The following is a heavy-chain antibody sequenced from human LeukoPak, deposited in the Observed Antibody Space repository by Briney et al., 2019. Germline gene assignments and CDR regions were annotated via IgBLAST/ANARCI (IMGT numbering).Heavy chain of an antibody. CDR1: GFTFSSYW. J-gene: IGHJ6*02. D-gene: IGHD2-15*01. Sequence: PGGSLRLSCEASGFTFSSYWMSWVRQAPGKGLEWVANIRTDGSEKYYVDSVKGRFTISRDNAKNSLYLQMNSLRAEDTAVYYCARDGCSGGSCFFNYYYYYGMDVWGQGTTVTVSS. CDR3: ARDGCSGGSCFFNYYYYYGMDV. CDR2: IRTDGSEK. V-gene: IGHV3-7*03.